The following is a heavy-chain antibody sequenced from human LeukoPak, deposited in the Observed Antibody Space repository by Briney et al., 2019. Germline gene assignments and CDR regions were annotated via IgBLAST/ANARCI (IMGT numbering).Heavy chain of an antibody. V-gene: IGHV4-39*01. J-gene: IGHJ4*02. CDR3: ASPPAGLGGYFDY. CDR1: GGSISSSNYY. CDR2: IYYSGST. D-gene: IGHD6-19*01. Sequence: PSETLSLTCTVSGGSISSSNYYWGWIRQPPGKGLEWVGSIYYSGSTYYNPSLKSRVTISVDTSKNQFSLKLRSVIAADTAVYHCASPPAGLGGYFDYWGQGPLVTVSS.